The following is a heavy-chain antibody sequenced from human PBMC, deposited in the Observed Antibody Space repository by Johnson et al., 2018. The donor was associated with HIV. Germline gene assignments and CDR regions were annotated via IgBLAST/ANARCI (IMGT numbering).Heavy chain of an antibody. D-gene: IGHD6-6*01. CDR1: GFTFSSYG. V-gene: IGHV3-30*02. CDR3: AKGPNGQLDDAFHI. Sequence: QMQLVESGGGVVQPGGSLRLSCAASGFTFSSYGMHWVRQAPGKGLEWVAFIRYDGRNKYYADSVKGRFTISRDNSKNTLYLQMNSLRAEDTAVYYCAKGPNGQLDDAFHIWGQGTMVTVSS. J-gene: IGHJ3*02. CDR2: IRYDGRNK.